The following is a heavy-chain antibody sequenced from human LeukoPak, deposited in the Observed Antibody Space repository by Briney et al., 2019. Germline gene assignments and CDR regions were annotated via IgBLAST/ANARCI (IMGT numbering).Heavy chain of an antibody. CDR1: GYTFTSYG. CDR3: ARDPPAAIPWFDP. V-gene: IGHV1-18*01. CDR2: ISAYNGHT. J-gene: IGHJ5*02. Sequence: ASVKVSCKASGYTFTSYGISWVRQAPGQGLEWMEWISAYNGHTSCAQKLQGRVTMTTDTSTSTAYMELRSLRSDDTAVYYCARDPPAAIPWFDPWGQGTLVAVSS. D-gene: IGHD2-2*01.